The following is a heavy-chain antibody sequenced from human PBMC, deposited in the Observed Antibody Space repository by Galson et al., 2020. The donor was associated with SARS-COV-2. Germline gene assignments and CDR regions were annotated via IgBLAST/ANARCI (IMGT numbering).Heavy chain of an antibody. Sequence: GGSLRLSCAASGFTVSSNYMSWVRQAPGKGLEWVSVIYSGGSTYYADSVKGRFTISRDNSKNTLYLQMNSLRAEDTAVYYCARVGATRNYYYGMDVWGQGTTVTVSS. D-gene: IGHD1-26*01. CDR1: GFTVSSNY. CDR2: IYSGGST. J-gene: IGHJ6*02. V-gene: IGHV3-53*01. CDR3: ARVGATRNYYYGMDV.